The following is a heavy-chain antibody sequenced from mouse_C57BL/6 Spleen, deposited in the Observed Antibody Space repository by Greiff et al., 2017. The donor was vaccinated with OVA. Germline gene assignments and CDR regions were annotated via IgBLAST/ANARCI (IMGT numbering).Heavy chain of an antibody. D-gene: IGHD2-10*02. V-gene: IGHV1-61*01. CDR2: IYPSDSET. Sequence: QVQLQQPGAELVRPGSSVKLSCKASGYTFTSYWMAWVKQRPGQGLEWIGNIYPSDSETHYNQKFKDKATLTVDKSSSTAYMQLSSLTSEDSAVYYCARCPYGDYAMDYWGQGTSVTVSS. CDR3: ARCPYGDYAMDY. CDR1: GYTFTSYW. J-gene: IGHJ4*01.